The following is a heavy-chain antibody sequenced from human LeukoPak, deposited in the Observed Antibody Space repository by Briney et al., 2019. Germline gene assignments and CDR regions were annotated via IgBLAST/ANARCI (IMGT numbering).Heavy chain of an antibody. CDR3: ASGTQLWHGGY. CDR1: GFTVSSTY. CDR2: IYSGGTT. D-gene: IGHD5-18*01. Sequence: PGGSLRLSCAASGFTVSSTYMSWVRQAPGKGLEWVSVIYSGGTTYYADSVKGRLTISRDNSKNTLYLQTNSLRAEGTAVYYCASGTQLWHGGYWGQGTLVTVSS. J-gene: IGHJ4*02. V-gene: IGHV3-66*02.